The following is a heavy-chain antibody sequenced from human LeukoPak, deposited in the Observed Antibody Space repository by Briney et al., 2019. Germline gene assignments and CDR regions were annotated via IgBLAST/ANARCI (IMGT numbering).Heavy chain of an antibody. Sequence: ASVKVSCKASGGTFSSYTISWVRQAPGQGLEWMGRIIPILGIANYAQKFQGRVTITADKSTSTAYMELSSLRSEDTAVYYCARQEQKGYWFDPWGQGTLVTVSS. V-gene: IGHV1-69*02. D-gene: IGHD1/OR15-1a*01. CDR2: IIPILGIA. CDR1: GGTFSSYT. CDR3: ARQEQKGYWFDP. J-gene: IGHJ5*02.